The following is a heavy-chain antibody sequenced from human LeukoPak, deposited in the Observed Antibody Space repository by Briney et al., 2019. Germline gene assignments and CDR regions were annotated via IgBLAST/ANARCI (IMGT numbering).Heavy chain of an antibody. Sequence: PSETLSLTCAVYGGSFSGYYWSWIRQPPGKGLEWIGEINHSGSTNYNPSLKSRVTISVDTSKNQFSLKLSSVTAADTAVYYCARSRSLFPFPWGRYYYGMDVWGQGTTVTVS. CDR1: GGSFSGYY. CDR3: ARSRSLFPFPWGRYYYGMDV. CDR2: INHSGST. V-gene: IGHV4-34*01. J-gene: IGHJ6*02. D-gene: IGHD2-21*01.